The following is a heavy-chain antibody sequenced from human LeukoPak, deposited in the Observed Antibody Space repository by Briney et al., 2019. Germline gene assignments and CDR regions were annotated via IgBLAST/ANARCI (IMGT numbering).Heavy chain of an antibody. V-gene: IGHV3-11*01. CDR1: GFTFSDYY. J-gene: IGHJ4*02. D-gene: IGHD1-14*01. Sequence: GGSLRLSCAASGFTFSDYYMTWIRQAPGKGLEWVSYISNTGSTIYYADSVKGRFTISRDNTKNSLYLQMNSLRAEDTAVCYCARVATGWLSFDYWGQGTLVTVSS. CDR3: ARVATGWLSFDY. CDR2: ISNTGSTI.